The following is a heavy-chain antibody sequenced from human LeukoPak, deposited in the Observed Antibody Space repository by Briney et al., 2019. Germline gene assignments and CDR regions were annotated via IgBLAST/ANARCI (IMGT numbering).Heavy chain of an antibody. V-gene: IGHV4-59*01. Sequence: SETLSLTCTASGGSISSYYWSWIRQPPGKGLEWIGYIHSTESTIYNPSLKSRVTISVDTSKNQFSLKLSSVTAADTAVYYCVRDVYGDPFDYWGQGTLVTVSS. CDR2: IHSTEST. CDR3: VRDVYGDPFDY. CDR1: GGSISSYY. J-gene: IGHJ4*02. D-gene: IGHD4-17*01.